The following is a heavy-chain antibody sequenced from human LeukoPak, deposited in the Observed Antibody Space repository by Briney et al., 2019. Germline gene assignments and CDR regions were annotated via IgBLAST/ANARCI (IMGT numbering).Heavy chain of an antibody. V-gene: IGHV1-2*02. Sequence: ASVKVSCKASGYTFTGYYIHWVRQAPGQGLEWMGWINPNSGGTYYAQSFQDGVTMTRDTSISTAYMELSRLRSDDTAVYYCARAALGVWFGEPLGGPTEYWGQGTLVTVSS. J-gene: IGHJ4*02. CDR1: GYTFTGYY. CDR2: INPNSGGT. CDR3: ARAALGVWFGEPLGGPTEY. D-gene: IGHD3-10*01.